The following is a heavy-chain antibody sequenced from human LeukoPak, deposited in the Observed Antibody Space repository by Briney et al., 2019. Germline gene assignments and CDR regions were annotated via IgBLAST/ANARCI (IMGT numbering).Heavy chain of an antibody. CDR1: GLTFDDYG. D-gene: IGHD1-14*01. J-gene: IGHJ4*02. CDR3: ATETIGRHYDY. CDR2: INWNGGST. V-gene: IGHV3-20*04. Sequence: GGSLRLSCAASGLTFDDYGMSWVRQAPGKGLEWVSGINWNGGSTDYADSVKGRFTISRDNAKNSLYLQMNSLRAEDMAVYYCATETIGRHYDYWGQGTLLTVSS.